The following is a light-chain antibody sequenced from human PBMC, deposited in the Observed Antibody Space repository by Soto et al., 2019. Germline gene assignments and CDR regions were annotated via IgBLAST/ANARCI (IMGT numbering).Light chain of an antibody. CDR3: CSFAGDSTVI. CDR2: EVT. Sequence: QSLLTQPAPPYGAPRHKKTISFTGTRSDIWRYKFVSWYQQQPGKAPKLMIYEVTKRLSGVFNRFSASKSGNTASLIISGLQSEDEADYYCCSFAGDSTVIFGGGTKVTVL. J-gene: IGLJ2*01. V-gene: IGLV2-23*02. CDR1: RSDIWRYKF.